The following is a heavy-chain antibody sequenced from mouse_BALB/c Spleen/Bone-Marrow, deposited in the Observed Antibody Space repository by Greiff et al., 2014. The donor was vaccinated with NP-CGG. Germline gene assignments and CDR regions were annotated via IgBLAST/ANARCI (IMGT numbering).Heavy chain of an antibody. CDR1: GYTFTSYV. V-gene: IGHV1-14*01. CDR2: INPYNDGT. J-gene: IGHJ3*01. Sequence: VQLKQSGPELVKPGASVKMSCKASGYTFTSYVMHWVKQKPGQGLEWIGYINPYNDGTKYNEKFKGKATLTSDKPSSTAYMELSSLTSEDSAVYYCARRQFITTAAWFAYWGQGTLVTVSA. CDR3: ARRQFITTAAWFAY. D-gene: IGHD1-2*01.